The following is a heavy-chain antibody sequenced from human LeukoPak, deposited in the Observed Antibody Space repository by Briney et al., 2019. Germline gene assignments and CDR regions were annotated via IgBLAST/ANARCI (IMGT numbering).Heavy chain of an antibody. Sequence: GGSLRLSCAASGFTFSSYGMNWVRQAPGKGLEWVSYISSSSSTIYYADSVKGRFTISRDNAKNSLYLQMNSLRDEDTAVYYCARGISTVRNWFDPWGQGTLVTVSS. CDR3: ARGISTVRNWFDP. CDR2: ISSSSSTI. D-gene: IGHD3-9*01. V-gene: IGHV3-48*02. J-gene: IGHJ5*02. CDR1: GFTFSSYG.